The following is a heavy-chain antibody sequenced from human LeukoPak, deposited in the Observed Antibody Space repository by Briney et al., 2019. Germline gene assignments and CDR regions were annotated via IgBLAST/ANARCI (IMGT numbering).Heavy chain of an antibody. CDR2: INHSGST. Sequence: SETLSLTCTVSGGSISSSTYYWGWIRQPPGKGLEWIGEINHSGSTNYNPSLKSRVTISVDTSKNQFSLKLSSVTAADTAVYYCARARGFVVVPAAPRNYYYYYMDVWGKGTTVTVSS. V-gene: IGHV4-39*07. D-gene: IGHD2-2*01. CDR3: ARARGFVVVPAAPRNYYYYYMDV. CDR1: GGSISSSTYY. J-gene: IGHJ6*03.